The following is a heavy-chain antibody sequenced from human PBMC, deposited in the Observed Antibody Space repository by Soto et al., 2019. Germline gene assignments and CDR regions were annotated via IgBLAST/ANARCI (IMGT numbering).Heavy chain of an antibody. CDR3: ARDIAVAAAGIFAPHDWFDP. Sequence: PGGSLRLSCAASGFTFSDYYMSWIRQAPGKGLEWVSYISSSGSTIYYADSVKGRFTISRDNAKNSLYLQMNSLRAEDTAVYYCARDIAVAAAGIFAPHDWFDPWGQGTLVTVSS. V-gene: IGHV3-11*01. CDR2: ISSSGSTI. J-gene: IGHJ5*02. D-gene: IGHD6-13*01. CDR1: GFTFSDYY.